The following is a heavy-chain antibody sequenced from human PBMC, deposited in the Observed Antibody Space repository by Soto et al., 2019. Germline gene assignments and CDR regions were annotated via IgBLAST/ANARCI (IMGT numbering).Heavy chain of an antibody. Sequence: SETLSLTCTVSGCSISSYYWSCIRRPPGKGLESIGNIYYDGNTYYNPSLKSRVTISLDTSKNQFSLRLNSVTAADTAVYYCARSSIVPRLLMYPFDYWGQGTLVTVSS. V-gene: IGHV4-59*04. D-gene: IGHD2-8*01. CDR2: IYYDGNT. J-gene: IGHJ4*02. CDR3: ARSSIVPRLLMYPFDY. CDR1: GCSISSYY.